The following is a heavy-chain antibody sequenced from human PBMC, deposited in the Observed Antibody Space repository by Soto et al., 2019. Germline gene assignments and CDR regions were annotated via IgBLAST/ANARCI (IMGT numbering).Heavy chain of an antibody. Sequence: QVQIQQWGGGLLKPSETLSLSCTVYGGSFSNYAWSWFRQPPGRGLEWIGEIYHNGKSAYNPSLKSRVTIAVDTSKNQFSLKLSSVIAADTAVYFCARGGYWRFDYWGQGALVTVSS. J-gene: IGHJ4*02. D-gene: IGHD3-22*01. V-gene: IGHV4-34*01. CDR1: GGSFSNYA. CDR2: IYHNGKS. CDR3: ARGGYWRFDY.